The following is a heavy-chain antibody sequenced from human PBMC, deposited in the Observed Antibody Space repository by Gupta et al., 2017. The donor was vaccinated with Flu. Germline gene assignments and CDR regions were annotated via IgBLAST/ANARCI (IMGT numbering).Heavy chain of an antibody. J-gene: IGHJ4*02. Sequence: QLQLQESGPGLVKPSVTVPLTCTFSGGSISSSFYSRGWTRQPPGKVLEWIGNIYYSGSTDDNPSLKSRLTISVDTPKNQFSLKLTYVTAADTAVYYWARHGNLRYIELWGQGTLVTVSS. CDR1: GGSISSSFYS. CDR3: ARHGNLRYIEL. V-gene: IGHV4-39*01. CDR2: IYYSGST. D-gene: IGHD3-9*01.